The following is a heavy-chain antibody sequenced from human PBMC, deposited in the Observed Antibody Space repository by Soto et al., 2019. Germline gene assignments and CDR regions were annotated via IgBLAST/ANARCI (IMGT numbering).Heavy chain of an antibody. CDR2: IYYSGST. J-gene: IGHJ4*02. CDR1: GGSISSYY. CDR3: ARVGYYYDSRGYYYVIDY. D-gene: IGHD3-22*01. V-gene: IGHV4-59*01. Sequence: PSETLSLTCTVSGGSISSYYWSWIRQPPGKGLEWIGYIYYSGSTNYNPSLKSRVTISVDTSTNQFSLKMSSVTAADTAVYSCARVGYYYDSRGYYYVIDYWGQGTLVTVSS.